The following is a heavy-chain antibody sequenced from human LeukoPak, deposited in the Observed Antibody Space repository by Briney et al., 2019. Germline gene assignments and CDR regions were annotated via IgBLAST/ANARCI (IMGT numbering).Heavy chain of an antibody. V-gene: IGHV3-23*01. CDR1: GFTFNTYD. Sequence: PGGSLRLSCSASGFTFNTYDMTWVRQAPGKGLEWVSAISAGGHDTYYADSVKGRFTISRDNSKNTLYLNMNSLRAEDTAVYYCAKDQGTYCSTTSCYAPDAFDIWGQGTMVTVSS. J-gene: IGHJ3*02. CDR3: AKDQGTYCSTTSCYAPDAFDI. D-gene: IGHD2-2*01. CDR2: ISAGGHDT.